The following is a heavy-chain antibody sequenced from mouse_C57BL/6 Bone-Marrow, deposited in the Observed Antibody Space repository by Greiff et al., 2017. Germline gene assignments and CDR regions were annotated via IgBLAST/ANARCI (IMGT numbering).Heavy chain of an antibody. D-gene: IGHD1-1*01. CDR2: IDPENGDT. CDR1: GFNIKDDY. J-gene: IGHJ2*01. CDR3: TTYYYGSSFFDY. V-gene: IGHV14-4*01. Sequence: VQLQQSGAELVRPGASVKLSCTASGFNIKDDYMHWVKQRPEQGLEWIGWIDPENGDTEYASKFQGKATITAATSSNTAYLQLSSLTSEDTAVYYCTTYYYGSSFFDYWGRGTTLTVSS.